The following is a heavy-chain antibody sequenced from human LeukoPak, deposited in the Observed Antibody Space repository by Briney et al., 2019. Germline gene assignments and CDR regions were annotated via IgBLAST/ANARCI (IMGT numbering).Heavy chain of an antibody. CDR1: GFTFSSYA. Sequence: GGSLRLSCAASGFTFSSYAMHWVRQAPGKGLEWVAVISYDGSNKYYADSVKGRFTISRDNSKNTLYLQMNSLRAEDTAVYYCASRDYGDYRRYFDYWGREPWSPSPQ. CDR3: ASRDYGDYRRYFDY. CDR2: ISYDGSNK. J-gene: IGHJ4*02. D-gene: IGHD4-17*01. V-gene: IGHV3-30-3*01.